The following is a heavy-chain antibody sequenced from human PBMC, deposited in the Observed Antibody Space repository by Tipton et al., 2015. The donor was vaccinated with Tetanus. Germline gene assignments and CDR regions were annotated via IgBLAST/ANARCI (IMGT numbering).Heavy chain of an antibody. CDR1: GYNFATFW. CDR3: ARHGWASPYSWFDP. V-gene: IGHV5-51*01. Sequence: QSGAEVKKPGESLNISCKASGYNFATFWIGWVRQKPGKGLEWMGIIYPGDSSVRYSPTFQGQVTISADRSTTTAYLQWDRLKVSDTAMYFFARHGWASPYSWFDPWGQGTQVTVSS. CDR2: IYPGDSSV. D-gene: IGHD3-10*01. J-gene: IGHJ5*02.